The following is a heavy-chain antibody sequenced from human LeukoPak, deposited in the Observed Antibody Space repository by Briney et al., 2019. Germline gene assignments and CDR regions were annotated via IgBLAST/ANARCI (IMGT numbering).Heavy chain of an antibody. CDR3: AKDGGSYQFDS. CDR2: ISGSGGKT. D-gene: IGHD1-26*01. CDR1: GFTFSSYG. V-gene: IGHV3-23*01. J-gene: IGHJ4*02. Sequence: GWSLRLSCVASGFTFSSYGMSWVRQAPGKGLEWVSAISGSGGKTYNADSVKGRFTISRHNSRKTLYLQMNSLRAEDTAVYYCAKDGGSYQFDSWGQGTLVTVSS.